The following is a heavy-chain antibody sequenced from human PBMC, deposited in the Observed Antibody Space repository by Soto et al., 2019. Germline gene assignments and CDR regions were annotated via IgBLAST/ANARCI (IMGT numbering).Heavy chain of an antibody. D-gene: IGHD6-19*01. V-gene: IGHV1-69*01. CDR3: ARDQRGYSSGWYIGFDY. Sequence: QVQLVQSGAEVKKPGSSVKVSCKASGGPFSSYAISWVRQAPGQGLEWMGGIIPIFGTANYAQKFQGRVTITADESTSTAYMELSSLRSEDTAVYYCARDQRGYSSGWYIGFDYWGQGTLVTVSS. CDR1: GGPFSSYA. J-gene: IGHJ4*02. CDR2: IIPIFGTA.